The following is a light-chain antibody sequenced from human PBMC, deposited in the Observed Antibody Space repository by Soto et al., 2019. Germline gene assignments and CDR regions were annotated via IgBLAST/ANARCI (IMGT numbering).Light chain of an antibody. V-gene: IGLV2-23*01. Sequence: QSALTQPASVSGSPGQSITISCKGTNSGVGSYDLASWYQQHPGQAPKLIIYEGSKRPSGVSNRLSGSKSGNTASLTISGLQVEDEADYHCCSYAGSSIWVFGGGTKLTVL. CDR2: EGS. CDR1: NSGVGSYDL. CDR3: CSYAGSSIWV. J-gene: IGLJ3*02.